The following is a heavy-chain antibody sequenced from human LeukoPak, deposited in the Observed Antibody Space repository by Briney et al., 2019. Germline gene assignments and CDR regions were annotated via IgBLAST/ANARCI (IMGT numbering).Heavy chain of an antibody. D-gene: IGHD4-17*01. CDR1: GYRFTNYW. Sequence: GESLKISCKASGYRFTNYWIGWVRQMPGKGLEWMAIIYPGDPETRYSPSFQGQVTISADKSISTAYLQWSSLKASDTAMYYCARALRTGQGDYVPVLWGQGTLVTVSS. CDR2: IYPGDPET. V-gene: IGHV5-51*01. J-gene: IGHJ4*02. CDR3: ARALRTGQGDYVPVL.